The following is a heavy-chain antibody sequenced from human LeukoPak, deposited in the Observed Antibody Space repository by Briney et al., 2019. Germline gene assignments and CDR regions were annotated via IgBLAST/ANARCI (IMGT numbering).Heavy chain of an antibody. CDR3: ARETVAYDSSGYYPLHY. D-gene: IGHD3-22*01. CDR2: IYSGGST. CDR1: GFTVSSNY. V-gene: IGHV3-53*01. J-gene: IGHJ4*02. Sequence: GGSLRLSCAASGFTVSSNYMSWVRQAPGKGLEGVSVIYSGGSTYYADSVKGRFTISRDNSKNTLYLQMNSLRAEDTAVYYCARETVAYDSSGYYPLHYWGQGTLVTVSS.